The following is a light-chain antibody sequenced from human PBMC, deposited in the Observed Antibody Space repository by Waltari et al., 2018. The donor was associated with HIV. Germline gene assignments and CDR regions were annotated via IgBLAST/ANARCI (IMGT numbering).Light chain of an antibody. J-gene: IGLJ3*02. CDR1: SSNIGSNT. CDR2: SNN. CDR3: AAWDDSLNAV. V-gene: IGLV1-44*01. Sequence: QSVLTQPPSASGTPGQRVTISCSGSSSNIGSNTVNWYQQLPGTAPQLLIYSNNQRPSGVPDRFSGSKSGTSASLAISGLQSEDEADYYCAAWDDSLNAVFGGGTKLTVL.